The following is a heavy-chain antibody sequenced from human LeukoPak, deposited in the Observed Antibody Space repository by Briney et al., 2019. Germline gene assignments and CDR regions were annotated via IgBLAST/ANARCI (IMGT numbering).Heavy chain of an antibody. CDR3: ATTSTLGYCSSTSCRDY. CDR1: GFTFSSYS. CDR2: ISSSSSYI. V-gene: IGHV3-21*01. Sequence: GGSLRLSCAASGFTFSSYSMNWVRQAPGKGLEWVSSISSSSSYIYYADSVKGRFTISIDNAKNSLYLQMNSLRAEDTAVYYCATTSTLGYCSSTSCRDYWGQGTLVTVSS. D-gene: IGHD2-2*01. J-gene: IGHJ4*02.